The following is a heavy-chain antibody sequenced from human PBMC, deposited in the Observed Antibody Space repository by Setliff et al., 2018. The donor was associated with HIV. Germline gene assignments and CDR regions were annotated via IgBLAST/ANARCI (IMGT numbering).Heavy chain of an antibody. Sequence: ASVKVSCKVSGGSFSSFAISWVRQAPGHGLEWMGGIIPMFGTTNYAQKLQGRVTLSADESTSTAYMQLSSLTSEDTAVYYCARPLWSQSSDAFSIWGQGTMVTVSS. J-gene: IGHJ3*02. CDR1: GGSFSSFA. D-gene: IGHD2-21*01. V-gene: IGHV1-69*13. CDR3: ARPLWSQSSDAFSI. CDR2: IIPMFGTT.